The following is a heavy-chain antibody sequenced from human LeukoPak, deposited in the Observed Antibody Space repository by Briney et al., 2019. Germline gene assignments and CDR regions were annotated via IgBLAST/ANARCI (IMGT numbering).Heavy chain of an antibody. V-gene: IGHV4-34*01. CDR3: ARGNIAVAGTDY. CDR1: GGSFSGYY. CDR2: INHSGST. D-gene: IGHD6-19*01. J-gene: IGHJ4*02. Sequence: PSETLSLTCAVYGGSFSGYYWSWIRQPPGKGLEWIGEINHSGSTNYNPSLKSRVTISVDTSKNQFSLKLSSVTAADTAVYYCARGNIAVAGTDYWGQGTLVTVSS.